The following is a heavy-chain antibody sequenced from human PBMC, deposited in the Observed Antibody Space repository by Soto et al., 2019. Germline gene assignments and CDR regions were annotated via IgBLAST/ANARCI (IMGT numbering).Heavy chain of an antibody. V-gene: IGHV5-10-1*01. CDR2: IDPSDSYT. CDR3: ARQAVAATEPDF. CDR1: GYSFTNYW. J-gene: IGHJ4*02. Sequence: PGESLKISCKGSGYSFTNYWISWVRQMPGKGLEWMGRIDPSDSYTNYSPSFQGHVTISADKSISTAYLQWSSLKASDTAMYYCARQAVAATEPDFWGQGTLVTVSS. D-gene: IGHD6-19*01.